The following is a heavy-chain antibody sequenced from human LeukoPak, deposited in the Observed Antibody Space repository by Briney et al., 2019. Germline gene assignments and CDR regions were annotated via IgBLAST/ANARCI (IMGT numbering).Heavy chain of an antibody. CDR1: GFTFRSHG. CDR3: AKDDAWLQYGN. CDR2: ISPNGVIT. J-gene: IGHJ4*02. Sequence: GGTLRLSCVASGFTFRSHGMNWVRQAPGKGLEWVSGISPNGVITYYADSVKGRFTISRDNSKGTVYLQMNSLRPEDTAVYYCAKDDAWLQYGNWGRGALVTVSS. V-gene: IGHV3-23*01. D-gene: IGHD5-24*01.